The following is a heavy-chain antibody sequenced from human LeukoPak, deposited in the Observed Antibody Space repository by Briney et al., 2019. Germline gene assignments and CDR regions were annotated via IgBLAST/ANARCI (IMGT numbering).Heavy chain of an antibody. V-gene: IGHV3-7*01. CDR2: IKQDGSEK. J-gene: IGHJ4*02. Sequence: GGSLRLSCAASGFTLSSYWMSWVRQAPGKGLEWVANIKQDGSEKYYVDSVKGRFTISRDNAKNSLYLQMNRLRAEDTAVYYCARALRRGGDYWGQGTLVTVSS. D-gene: IGHD3-16*01. CDR1: GFTLSSYW. CDR3: ARALRRGGDY.